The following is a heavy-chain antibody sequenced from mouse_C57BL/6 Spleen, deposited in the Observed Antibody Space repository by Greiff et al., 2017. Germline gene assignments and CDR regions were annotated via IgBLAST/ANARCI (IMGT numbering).Heavy chain of an antibody. CDR3: ARAYYSNGGYFDV. V-gene: IGHV1-55*01. CDR2: IYPGSGST. D-gene: IGHD2-5*01. CDR1: GYTFTSYW. Sequence: VQLQQPGAELVKPGASVKMSCKASGYTFTSYWITWVKQRPGQGLEWIGDIYPGSGSTNYNEKFKSKATLTVDTSSSTAYMQLSSLTSEDSAVYYCARAYYSNGGYFDVWGTGTTVTVSS. J-gene: IGHJ1*03.